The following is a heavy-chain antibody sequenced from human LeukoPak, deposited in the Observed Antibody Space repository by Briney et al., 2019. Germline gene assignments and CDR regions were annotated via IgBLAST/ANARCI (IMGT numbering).Heavy chain of an antibody. CDR2: INPNSGGT. Sequence: ASVKVSCKASGYTFTGYYMHWVRQAPGQGLEWMGRINPNSGGTNHAQKFQSRVTMTRDTSISTAYMELSRLRSEDTAVYYCARDSSEFRSLLFHWGQGTLVTVSS. CDR3: ARDSSEFRSLLFH. V-gene: IGHV1-2*06. J-gene: IGHJ1*01. D-gene: IGHD1-14*01. CDR1: GYTFTGYY.